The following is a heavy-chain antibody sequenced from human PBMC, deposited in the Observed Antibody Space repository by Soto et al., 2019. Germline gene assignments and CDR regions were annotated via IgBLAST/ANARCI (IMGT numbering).Heavy chain of an antibody. CDR1: GYRFTIYG. CDR2: ISAYNGNT. J-gene: IGHJ4*02. V-gene: IGHV1-18*03. Sequence: KTSGYRFTIYGVSWLIKKPGQGLEWMGWISAYNGNTNYAQKLQGRVTMTTDTSISTAYMELSSLRSEDMAVYYCARNTGTGRYDYWGQGTLVTVPS. D-gene: IGHD2-8*02. CDR3: ARNTGTGRYDY.